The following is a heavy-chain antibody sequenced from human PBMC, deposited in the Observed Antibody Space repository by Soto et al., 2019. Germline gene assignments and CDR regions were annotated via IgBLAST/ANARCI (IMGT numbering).Heavy chain of an antibody. CDR3: AREYYDILTGYGGFDY. CDR1: GFTFSSYG. D-gene: IGHD3-9*01. V-gene: IGHV3-33*01. CDR2: IWYDGSNK. Sequence: QVQLVESGGGVVQPGRSLRLSCAASGFTFSSYGMHWVRQAPGKGLEWVAVIWYDGSNKYYADSVKGRFTISRDNSKNTQNLQRNRLRAEDTAVYYCAREYYDILTGYGGFDYWGQGTLVTVSS. J-gene: IGHJ4*02.